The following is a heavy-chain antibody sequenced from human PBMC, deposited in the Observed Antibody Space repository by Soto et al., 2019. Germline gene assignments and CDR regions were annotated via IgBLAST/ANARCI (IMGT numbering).Heavy chain of an antibody. CDR1: GFTFSSYA. CDR3: ARGRANYDFWSGSSPSNY. CDR2: ISGSGGST. Sequence: PGGSLRLSCAASGFTFSSYAMSWVRQAPGKGLEWVSAISGSGGSTYYADSVKGRVTMTRDTSTSTVYMELSSLRSEDTAVYYCARGRANYDFWSGSSPSNYWGQGTLVTVSS. D-gene: IGHD3-3*01. V-gene: IGHV3-23*01. J-gene: IGHJ4*02.